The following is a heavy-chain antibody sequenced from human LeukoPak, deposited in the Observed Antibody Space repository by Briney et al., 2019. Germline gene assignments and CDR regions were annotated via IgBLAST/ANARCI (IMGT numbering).Heavy chain of an antibody. CDR1: GGSISSYY. CDR2: IYYSGST. D-gene: IGHD1-26*01. J-gene: IGHJ4*02. CDR3: ARERSIVGTTRGNYFDH. Sequence: SETLSLTCTVSGGSISSYYWSWIRQPPGKGLEWIGYIYYSGSTNYNPSLKSRVTISVDTSKNQFSLKLSSVTAADTAVYYCARERSIVGTTRGNYFDHWGQGTLVTVSS. V-gene: IGHV4-59*12.